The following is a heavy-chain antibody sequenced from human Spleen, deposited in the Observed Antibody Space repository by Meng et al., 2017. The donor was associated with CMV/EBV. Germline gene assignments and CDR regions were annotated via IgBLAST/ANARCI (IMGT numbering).Heavy chain of an antibody. J-gene: IGHJ4*02. Sequence: VSCKTFGYTFLKYYLHWVRQAPGQVLEWMGVIDPNGGGTSYAQKFQGRLILTSDTSTTTIYMELRTLKFEDTAVYYCATLGAGTRDYWGQGTLVTVSS. CDR3: ATLGAGTRDY. V-gene: IGHV1-46*01. CDR2: IDPNGGGT. D-gene: IGHD1-7*01. CDR1: GYTFLKYY.